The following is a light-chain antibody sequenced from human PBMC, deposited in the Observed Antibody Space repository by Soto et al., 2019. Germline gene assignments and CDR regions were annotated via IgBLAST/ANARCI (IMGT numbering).Light chain of an antibody. V-gene: IGKV1-39*01. CDR2: ATS. CDR1: QSISSY. CDR3: QQSYSTPYT. J-gene: IGKJ5*01. Sequence: DIQMTQSPSSLSASVGDRVTITCRASQSISSYLSWYHQKPGKAPKLLIYATSSLQSGVLLRFSGSGSGTDFTLTISSLQPEDSATYYCQQSYSTPYTFGQGTRLEIK.